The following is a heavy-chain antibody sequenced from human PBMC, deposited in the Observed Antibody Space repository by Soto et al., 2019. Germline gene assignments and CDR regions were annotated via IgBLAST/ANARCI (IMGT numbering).Heavy chain of an antibody. V-gene: IGHV1-18*01. Sequence: ASVKVSCKTSGYTFTPYGISWVRQAPGQGLEWMGWINPYNGNTDYAESLQGRVTMTTETSTNTAYMELRSLKSDDTAIYYCARNRVGVQRWLVGPFDYWGQGALVTVSS. CDR2: INPYNGNT. CDR1: GYTFTPYG. D-gene: IGHD6-19*01. CDR3: ARNRVGVQRWLVGPFDY. J-gene: IGHJ4*02.